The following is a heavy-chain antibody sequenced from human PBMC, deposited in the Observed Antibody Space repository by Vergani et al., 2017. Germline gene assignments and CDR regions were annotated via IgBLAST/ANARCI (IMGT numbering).Heavy chain of an antibody. CDR2: IIPNSGDT. CDR3: ARDKVTAARGIVATMGY. V-gene: IGHV1-2*02. CDR1: GYPFTSYY. D-gene: IGHD5-12*01. Sequence: QVQLVQSGAEVKKPGASVKVSCKASGYPFTSYYMHWVRQAPGQGLEWMGRIIPNSGDTNYAQKFQGRVTMTRDTSISTTYMELSRLRSDDTAMYYCARDKVTAARGIVATMGYWGQGTLVTVSS. J-gene: IGHJ4*02.